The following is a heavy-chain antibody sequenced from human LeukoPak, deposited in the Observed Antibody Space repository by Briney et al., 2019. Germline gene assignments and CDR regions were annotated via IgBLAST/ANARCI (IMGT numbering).Heavy chain of an antibody. CDR3: ARVLVVVVPAAIIPHDGMDV. J-gene: IGHJ6*02. CDR2: ISSSGSTI. Sequence: GGSLRLSCAASGFTLSSYEMTWVRQAPGKGLEWVSYISSSGSTIYYADSVKGRFTISRDNAKNSLYLQMNSLRAEDTAVYYCARVLVVVVPAAIIPHDGMDVWGQGTTVTVSS. CDR1: GFTLSSYE. V-gene: IGHV3-48*03. D-gene: IGHD2-2*01.